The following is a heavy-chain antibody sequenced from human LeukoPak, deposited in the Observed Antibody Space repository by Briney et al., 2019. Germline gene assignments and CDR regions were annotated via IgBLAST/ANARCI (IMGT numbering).Heavy chain of an antibody. Sequence: PSETLSLTCTVSGGSISSYYWSWIRQPPGKGLEWIGYIYYSGSTNYNPSLKSRVTISVDTSKNQFSLRLSSVTAADTAVYYCARASIYCSSTSCYTFGAFDIWGQGTMVTVSS. CDR3: ARASIYCSSTSCYTFGAFDI. CDR2: IYYSGST. D-gene: IGHD2-2*02. J-gene: IGHJ3*02. CDR1: GGSISSYY. V-gene: IGHV4-59*08.